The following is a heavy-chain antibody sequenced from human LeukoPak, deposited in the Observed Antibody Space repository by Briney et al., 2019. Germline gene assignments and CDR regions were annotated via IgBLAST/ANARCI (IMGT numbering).Heavy chain of an antibody. CDR1: GFTFSSKW. CDR3: ESTIGAAATY. J-gene: IGHJ4*02. D-gene: IGHD6-13*01. V-gene: IGHV3-74*01. Sequence: PGGSLRLSCVASGFTFSSKWMHWVRQAQRKGLVWVSTIKPDGSSTTYADSVKGRFTISRDNAKNTLNLQMNSLRAEDTAVYYCESTIGAAATYWGQGILVTVSS. CDR2: IKPDGSST.